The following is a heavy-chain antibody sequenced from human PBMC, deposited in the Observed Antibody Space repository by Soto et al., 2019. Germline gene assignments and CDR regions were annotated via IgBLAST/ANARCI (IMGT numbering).Heavy chain of an antibody. CDR2: IFPSDSDT. J-gene: IGHJ5*02. CDR3: ARIDKSGYFNWFDP. V-gene: IGHV5-51*01. Sequence: GESLKISCRTSGYRFTSYWIAWVRQMPGKGLEWMGIIFPSDSDTRYSPSFQGQVTLSADRSTSTVFLQWASLKASDTAVYFCARIDKSGYFNWFDPWGQGTLVTVSS. CDR1: GYRFTSYW. D-gene: IGHD3-22*01.